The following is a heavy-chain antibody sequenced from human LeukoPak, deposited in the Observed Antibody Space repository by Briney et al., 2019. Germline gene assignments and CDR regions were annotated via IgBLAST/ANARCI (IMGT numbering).Heavy chain of an antibody. V-gene: IGHV1-2*02. CDR3: ARDLTMIVVVPDY. CDR2: INPNSGAT. CDR1: GYTFTVYY. Sequence: AASVTVSCKASGYTFTVYYMHWVRQAPGQGLEWMGWINPNSGATNYAQKFQGRVTMTTDTSISTAYMELSSLRSDDTAVYYCARDLTMIVVVPDYWGQGTLVTVSS. D-gene: IGHD3-22*01. J-gene: IGHJ4*02.